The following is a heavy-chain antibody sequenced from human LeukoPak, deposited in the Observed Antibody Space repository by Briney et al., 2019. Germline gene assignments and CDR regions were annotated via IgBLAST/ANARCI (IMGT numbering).Heavy chain of an antibody. CDR2: IYTSGST. J-gene: IGHJ6*03. Sequence: PSETLSLTCTVSGGSISSYYWSWIRQPAGKGLEWIGRIYTSGSTNYNPSLKSRVTMSVDTSKNQFSLKLSSVTAADTAVYYCARERRGASGYDSGWTNYYYYMDVWGKGTTVTVSS. V-gene: IGHV4-4*07. D-gene: IGHD5-12*01. CDR1: GGSISSYY. CDR3: ARERRGASGYDSGWTNYYYYMDV.